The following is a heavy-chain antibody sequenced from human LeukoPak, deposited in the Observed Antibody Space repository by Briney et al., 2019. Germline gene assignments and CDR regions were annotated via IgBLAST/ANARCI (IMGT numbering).Heavy chain of an antibody. CDR1: GGTFSSYA. CDR3: ASSDLGYCSGGSCQTFDY. Sequence: SVKVSCKASGGTFSSYAISWVRQAPGQGLGWMGRIIPIFGIANYAQKFQGRVTITADKSTSTAYMELSSLRSEDTAVYYCASSDLGYCSGGSCQTFDYWGQGTLVTVSS. CDR2: IIPIFGIA. J-gene: IGHJ4*02. V-gene: IGHV1-69*04. D-gene: IGHD2-15*01.